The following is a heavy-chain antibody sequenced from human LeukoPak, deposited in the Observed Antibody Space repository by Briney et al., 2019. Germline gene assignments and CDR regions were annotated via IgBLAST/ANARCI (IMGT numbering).Heavy chain of an antibody. CDR3: ARSPIVSGSSGYYAFDI. Sequence: GGSLRLSCAASGFTFSSYSMNWVRQAPGKGLEWVSYISSSSSTIYYADSVKGRFTISRDNAKNSLYLQMNSLRDEDTAVYYCARSPIVSGSSGYYAFDIWGQGTMVTVSS. CDR1: GFTFSSYS. V-gene: IGHV3-48*02. D-gene: IGHD3-22*01. CDR2: ISSSSSTI. J-gene: IGHJ3*02.